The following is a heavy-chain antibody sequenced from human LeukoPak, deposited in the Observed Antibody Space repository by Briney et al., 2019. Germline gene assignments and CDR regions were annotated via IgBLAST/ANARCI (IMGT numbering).Heavy chain of an antibody. V-gene: IGHV3-48*03. Sequence: GGSLRLSCAASGFTFSDYELNWVRQAPGKGLECVSYISSSGTTIYYADSVKGRFTISRDNARNSLYLQMNTLRVEDTALYYCARGRRSSSIWYLDYWGQGTLVTVSS. D-gene: IGHD6-13*01. CDR2: ISSSGTTI. CDR1: GFTFSDYE. CDR3: ARGRRSSSIWYLDY. J-gene: IGHJ4*02.